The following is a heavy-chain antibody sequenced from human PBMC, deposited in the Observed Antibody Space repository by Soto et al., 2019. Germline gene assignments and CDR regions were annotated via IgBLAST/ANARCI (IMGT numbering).Heavy chain of an antibody. V-gene: IGHV4-31*03. J-gene: IGHJ5*02. Sequence: QVQLQESGPGLVKPSQTLSLTCTVSGGSISSGGYYWSWIRQHPGKGLEWIGYIYYSGSTYYNPSLKSRVTISVDTSNNQFALKLSSVTAADTAVYYCAREYCSSTSCYLAGNWFDPWGQGTLVTVSS. CDR2: IYYSGST. CDR1: GGSISSGGYY. D-gene: IGHD2-2*01. CDR3: AREYCSSTSCYLAGNWFDP.